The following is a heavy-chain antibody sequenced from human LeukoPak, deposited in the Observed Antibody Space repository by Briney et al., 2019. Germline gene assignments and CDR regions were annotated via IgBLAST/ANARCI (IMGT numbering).Heavy chain of an antibody. CDR3: ATAPHYYDSSGLDY. V-gene: IGHV1-24*01. CDR1: GYTLTELS. J-gene: IGHJ4*02. Sequence: GASVKVSCKVSGYTLTELSMHWVRQAPGKGLEWMGGFDPEDGETIYAQKFQGRVTMTEDTSTDTAYMELSSLRSEDTVVYYCATAPHYYDSSGLDYWGQGTLVTVSS. D-gene: IGHD3-22*01. CDR2: FDPEDGET.